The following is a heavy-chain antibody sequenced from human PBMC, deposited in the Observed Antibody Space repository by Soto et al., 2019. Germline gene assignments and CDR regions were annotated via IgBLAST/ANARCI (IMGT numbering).Heavy chain of an antibody. Sequence: SGPTLVNPTQTLTLTCTFSGFSLSSNGVGVGWIRQPPGEALEWLALIYWNDDERYSPSLKSRLTITKDTSKNQVVLTMTNMDPVDTATYYCARTDRVSRYFDNWGQGTPVTVSS. CDR3: ARTDRVSRYFDN. J-gene: IGHJ4*02. V-gene: IGHV2-5*01. CDR1: GFSLSSNGVG. CDR2: IYWNDDE. D-gene: IGHD5-12*01.